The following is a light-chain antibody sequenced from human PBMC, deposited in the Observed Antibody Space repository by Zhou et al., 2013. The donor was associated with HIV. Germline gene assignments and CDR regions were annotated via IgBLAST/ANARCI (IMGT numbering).Light chain of an antibody. Sequence: DIQMTQSPSSLSASVGDRVTITCQASQDISNYLNWYQQKAGKAPKLLIYDASTLATGVPSRFSGSGSGTDFTLTISSLQPEDIATYYCQQYDNYPYTFGQGTKLEMK. CDR3: QQYDNYPYT. J-gene: IGKJ2*01. CDR2: DAS. V-gene: IGKV1-33*01. CDR1: QDISNY.